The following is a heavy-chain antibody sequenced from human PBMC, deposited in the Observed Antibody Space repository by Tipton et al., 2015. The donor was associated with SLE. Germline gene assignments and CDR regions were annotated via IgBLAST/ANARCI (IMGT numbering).Heavy chain of an antibody. V-gene: IGHV4-34*01. D-gene: IGHD6-13*01. Sequence: TLSLTCSVYGDSLSGQYWSWIRQPPGKGLEWIGEVFRGGSTNYSPSLESRVTITVDMSKNQFSLRLISVTAADTAVYYCARGSSRSTCEPFYFFGMDVWGQGTTVTVSS. CDR2: VFRGGST. CDR1: GDSLSGQY. CDR3: ARGSSRSTCEPFYFFGMDV. J-gene: IGHJ6*02.